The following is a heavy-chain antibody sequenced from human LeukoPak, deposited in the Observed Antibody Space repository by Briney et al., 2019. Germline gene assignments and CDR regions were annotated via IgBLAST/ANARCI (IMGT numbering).Heavy chain of an antibody. CDR2: IKQDGSEK. CDR1: GFTFSSYW. V-gene: IGHV3-7*01. Sequence: GGSLRLSCAASGFTFSSYWMSWVRRAPGKGLEWVANIKQDGSEKYYVDSVKGRFTISRDNAKNSLYLQMNSLRTEDTAVYYCAKDSDYHYGSGTHLDYWGQGTLVTVSS. D-gene: IGHD3-10*01. CDR3: AKDSDYHYGSGTHLDY. J-gene: IGHJ4*02.